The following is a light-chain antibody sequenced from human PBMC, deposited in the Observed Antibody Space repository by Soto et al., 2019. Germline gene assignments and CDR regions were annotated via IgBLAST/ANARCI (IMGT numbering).Light chain of an antibody. CDR1: SSNIWSNY. V-gene: IGLV1-51*01. CDR3: DSWDTSLSVVL. J-gene: IGLJ2*01. Sequence: QSVLTQPPSVSAAPGQRVTISCSGSSSNIWSNYVSWYQQLPGTAPKLLIYDNYKRPSGIPDRFSGSTSGTSATLAIAGLQTGDEADYYCDSWDTSLSVVLFGGGTKLTVL. CDR2: DNY.